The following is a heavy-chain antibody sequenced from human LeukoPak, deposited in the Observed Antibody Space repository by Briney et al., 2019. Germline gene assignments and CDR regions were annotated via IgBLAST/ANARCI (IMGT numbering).Heavy chain of an antibody. CDR2: IYYSGST. CDR3: ASRYSSSWSPLGDY. Sequence: SETLSLTCTVSGGSISSYYWSWIRQPPGKGLEWIGYIYYSGSTNYNPSLKSRVTISVDTSKNQFSLKLSSVTAADTAVYYCASRYSSSWSPLGDYWGQGTLVTVSS. D-gene: IGHD6-13*01. V-gene: IGHV4-59*12. J-gene: IGHJ4*02. CDR1: GGSISSYY.